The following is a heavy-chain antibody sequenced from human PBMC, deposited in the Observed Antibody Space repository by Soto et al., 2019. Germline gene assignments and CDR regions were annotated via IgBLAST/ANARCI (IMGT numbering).Heavy chain of an antibody. V-gene: IGHV3-23*01. CDR3: AKRVTTCSSTSCYASQYYYHMDV. CDR1: GFTFSSYA. Sequence: EVQLLESGGGLVQPGGSLRLSCAASGFTFSSYAMSWVRQAPGKGLEWVSAISGSGGSTYYADSVKGRFTISRDNSKNTLYLKMNGPRAVDPAVYYCAKRVTTCSSTSCYASQYYYHMDVWGKGTTVTVSS. CDR2: ISGSGGST. D-gene: IGHD2-2*01. J-gene: IGHJ6*03.